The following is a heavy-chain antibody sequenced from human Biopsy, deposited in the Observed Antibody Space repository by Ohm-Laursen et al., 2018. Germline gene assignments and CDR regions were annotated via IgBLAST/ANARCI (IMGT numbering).Heavy chain of an antibody. Sequence: SDTLSLTWTVSGGSISSYQWTWIRQTPGKGLEWIGYIYYSGSTNYNPSLKSRVTISVDTSKNQFSLRLNSVTAADTAVYYCARATNSTGWPYYYFYGMDVWGQGTTVTVSS. CDR1: GGSISSYQ. CDR3: ARATNSTGWPYYYFYGMDV. CDR2: IYYSGST. V-gene: IGHV4-59*07. J-gene: IGHJ6*02. D-gene: IGHD2/OR15-2a*01.